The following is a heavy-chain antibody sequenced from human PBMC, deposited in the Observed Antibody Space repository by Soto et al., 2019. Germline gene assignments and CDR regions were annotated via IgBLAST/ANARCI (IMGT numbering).Heavy chain of an antibody. D-gene: IGHD3-3*01. CDR2: IYGSGRT. V-gene: IGHV4-59*07. CDR1: GGSISGYY. CDR3: ATYHPWSADYTSPEDTFDI. J-gene: IGHJ3*02. Sequence: QVQLQESGPGLVKPSDTLSLICTVSGGSISGYYWSWIRQPPGKGLEWIGNIYGSGRTNYNPSLKSRVTISMDTSKKQFSLKLRSVTAADTAVYYCATYHPWSADYTSPEDTFDIWGQATMVTVSS.